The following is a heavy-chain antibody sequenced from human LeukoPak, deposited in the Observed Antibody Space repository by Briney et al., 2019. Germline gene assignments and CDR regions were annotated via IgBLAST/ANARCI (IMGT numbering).Heavy chain of an antibody. CDR1: GFTFSSYA. CDR3: ARGDDSGYYDYFDY. D-gene: IGHD5-12*01. CDR2: ISGSGDST. Sequence: PGGSLRLSCAASGFTFSSYAMSWVRQAPGKGLEWVSAISGSGDSTYYGDSVKGRFTISRDNSKNTLYLQMNSLRAEDTAVYYCARGDDSGYYDYFDYWGQGALVTVSS. J-gene: IGHJ4*02. V-gene: IGHV3-23*01.